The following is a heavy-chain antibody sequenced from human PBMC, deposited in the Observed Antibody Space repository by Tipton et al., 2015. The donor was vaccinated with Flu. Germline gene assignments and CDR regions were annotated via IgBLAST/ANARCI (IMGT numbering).Heavy chain of an antibody. CDR3: ARDPHCTSTSCYPLGAFDI. D-gene: IGHD2-2*01. CDR2: INTDGSST. V-gene: IGHV3-74*01. J-gene: IGHJ3*02. Sequence: GSLRLSCAASGFTLSSYWMHWVRQAPGKGLVWVSRINTDGSSTSYADSVKGRFTFSRDNAKNTMYLQMNSLRAEDTAVYYCARDPHCTSTSCYPLGAFDIWGQGTMVTVSS. CDR1: GFTLSSYW.